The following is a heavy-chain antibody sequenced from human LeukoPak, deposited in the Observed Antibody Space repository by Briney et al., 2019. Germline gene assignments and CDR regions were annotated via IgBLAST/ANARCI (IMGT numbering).Heavy chain of an antibody. CDR1: GYAFTDYY. V-gene: IGHV1-2*02. CDR2: ISPNTGDT. D-gene: IGHD1-7*01. CDR3: ASPRHNWNYPDV. J-gene: IGHJ6*02. Sequence: ASVKVSCKASGYAFTDYYLHWMRQAPGQGLEWMGWISPNTGDTNYAQKFQGRVTMTSDTSITTAYMELSSLRSDDTAVYYCASPRHNWNYPDVWGQGTTVTISS.